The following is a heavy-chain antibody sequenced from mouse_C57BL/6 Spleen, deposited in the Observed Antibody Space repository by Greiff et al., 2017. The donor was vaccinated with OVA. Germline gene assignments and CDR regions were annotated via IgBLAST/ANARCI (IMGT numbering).Heavy chain of an antibody. V-gene: IGHV1-81*01. J-gene: IGHJ2*01. D-gene: IGHD1-1*01. CDR2: IYPRSGNT. CDR3: ASATTVVATGY. Sequence: QVQLKQSGAELARPGASVKLSCKASGYTFTSYGISWVKQRTGQGLEWIGEIYPRSGNTYYNEKFKGKATLTADKSSSTAYMELRSLTSEDAAVYFCASATTVVATGYWGQGTTLTVSS. CDR1: GYTFTSYG.